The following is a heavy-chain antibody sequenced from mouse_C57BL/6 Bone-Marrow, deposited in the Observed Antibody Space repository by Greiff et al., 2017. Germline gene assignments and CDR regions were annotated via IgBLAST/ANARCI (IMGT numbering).Heavy chain of an antibody. Sequence: EVQLVESGGDLVKPGGSLKLSCAASGFTFSSYGMSWVRQTPDKRLEWVATISSGGSYTYYPDSVKGRFTISRDNAKNTLYLQMSSLKSEDTAMYYCASQGYYYGSDWYFDVWGTGTTVTVSS. CDR3: ASQGYYYGSDWYFDV. D-gene: IGHD1-1*01. CDR1: GFTFSSYG. V-gene: IGHV5-6*01. CDR2: ISSGGSYT. J-gene: IGHJ1*03.